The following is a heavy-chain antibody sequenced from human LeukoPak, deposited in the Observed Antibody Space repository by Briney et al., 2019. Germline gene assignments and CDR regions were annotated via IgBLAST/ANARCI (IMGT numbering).Heavy chain of an antibody. V-gene: IGHV1-8*01. D-gene: IGHD3-22*01. J-gene: IGHJ4*02. CDR1: GYTFTSYD. Sequence: ASVKVSCTASGYTFTSYDISWVRQATGQGLEWMGWMNSSSGNTGYAQKFQGRVTMTRNTSISTAYMELSGLRSEDTAVYYCARGSSGSYYVSDYWGQGTLVTVSS. CDR3: ARGSSGSYYVSDY. CDR2: MNSSSGNT.